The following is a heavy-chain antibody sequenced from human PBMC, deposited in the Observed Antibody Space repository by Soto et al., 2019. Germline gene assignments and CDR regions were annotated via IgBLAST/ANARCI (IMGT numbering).Heavy chain of an antibody. J-gene: IGHJ4*02. CDR2: ISYDGSNK. CDR3: AKAGGGYGDYVLPFDY. CDR1: GFTFSSYG. Sequence: QVQLVESGGGVVQPGRSLRLSCAASGFTFSSYGMHWVRQAPGKGLEWVAVISYDGSNKYYADSVKGRFTISRDNSKNTLYLQMNSLRAEDTAVYYCAKAGGGYGDYVLPFDYWGQGTLVTVSS. D-gene: IGHD4-17*01. V-gene: IGHV3-30*18.